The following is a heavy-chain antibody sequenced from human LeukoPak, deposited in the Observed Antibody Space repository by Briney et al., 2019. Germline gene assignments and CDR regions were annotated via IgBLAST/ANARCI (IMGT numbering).Heavy chain of an antibody. J-gene: IGHJ4*02. CDR2: ISYPGST. CDR3: ARQGSYSTATADF. V-gene: IGHV4-39*01. CDR1: GGSISNSSFY. Sequence: SETLSLTCTVSGGSISNSSFYWGWIRQPPGKGLECIASISYPGSTFYNPSLKSRLTISVDTSKNQFSLKLTSVTAADTAVYYCARQGSYSTATADFWGLGTLVTVSS. D-gene: IGHD3-10*01.